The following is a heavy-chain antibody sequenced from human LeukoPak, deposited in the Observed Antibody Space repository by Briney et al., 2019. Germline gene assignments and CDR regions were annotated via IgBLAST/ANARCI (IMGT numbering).Heavy chain of an antibody. CDR2: IWFDGSNK. CDR1: GFTFSSYG. D-gene: IGHD5-18*01. CDR3: AKGPPSLVRIQLWSDFDY. V-gene: IGHV3-33*06. J-gene: IGHJ4*02. Sequence: PGRSLRLSCAASGFTFSSYGMHWVRQAPGKGLEWVAVIWFDGSNKYYADSVKGRFTISRDNSKNTLYLQMNSLRAGDTAVYYCAKGPPSLVRIQLWSDFDYWGQGTLVTVSS.